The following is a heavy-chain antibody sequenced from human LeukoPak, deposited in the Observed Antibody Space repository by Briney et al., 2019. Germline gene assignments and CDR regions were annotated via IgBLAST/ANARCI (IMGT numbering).Heavy chain of an antibody. D-gene: IGHD5-12*01. V-gene: IGHV3-48*04. CDR2: ISGGSDSI. Sequence: GSLRLSCAASGFTFSTYGMQWVRQTPGKGLEWLSYISGGSDSIKYADSVKGRFTSSRDNARNLLYLQMNGLRAEDTAVYYCGQSRISFSGQVDHWGQGTLVTVS. J-gene: IGHJ4*02. CDR1: GFTFSTYG. CDR3: GQSRISFSGQVDH.